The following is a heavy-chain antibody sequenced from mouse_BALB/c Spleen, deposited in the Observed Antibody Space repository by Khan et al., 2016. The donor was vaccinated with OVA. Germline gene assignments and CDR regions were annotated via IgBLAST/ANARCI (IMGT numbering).Heavy chain of an antibody. CDR2: INPNNGYT. CDR3: VRDGAYYRNDGWFAY. Sequence: VQLVETGAELARPGASVKMSCKTSGYTFTSYTIHWIKLRPGQGLEWIGYINPNNGYTNYNQKFKDKATLTADKSSTTVYMQLSSLTSDDSAIYNWVRDGAYYRNDGWFAYWGQGILVTVSA. D-gene: IGHD2-14*01. CDR1: GYTFTSYT. J-gene: IGHJ3*01. V-gene: IGHV1-4*01.